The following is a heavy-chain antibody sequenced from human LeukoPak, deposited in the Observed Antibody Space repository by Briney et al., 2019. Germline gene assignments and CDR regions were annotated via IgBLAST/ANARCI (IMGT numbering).Heavy chain of an antibody. CDR3: ARDDGSSGMDV. V-gene: IGHV4-34*01. Sequence: SETLSLTCAVYGGSFSGYYWSWIRQPPGKGLEWIGEINHSGSTNYNPSLKSRVTISVDTSKNQFSLKLSSVTAADTAVYYCARDDGSSGMDVWGQGTTVTVSS. D-gene: IGHD3-22*01. CDR1: GGSFSGYY. J-gene: IGHJ6*02. CDR2: INHSGST.